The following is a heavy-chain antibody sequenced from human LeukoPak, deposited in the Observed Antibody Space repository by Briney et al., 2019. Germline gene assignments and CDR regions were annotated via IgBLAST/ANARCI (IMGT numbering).Heavy chain of an antibody. J-gene: IGHJ4*02. CDR2: ISGSGGST. D-gene: IGHD3-16*02. CDR1: GFTFRNYA. V-gene: IGHV3-23*01. Sequence: GGSLRLSCAASGFTFRNYAMTWVRQAPGKGLEWVSAISGSGGSTYYADSVKGRFTISRDNSKNTLYLQLNSLRAEDTAVYYCAKGGYDYVWGSYPLVPSDYWGQGTLVTVSS. CDR3: AKGGYDYVWGSYPLVPSDY.